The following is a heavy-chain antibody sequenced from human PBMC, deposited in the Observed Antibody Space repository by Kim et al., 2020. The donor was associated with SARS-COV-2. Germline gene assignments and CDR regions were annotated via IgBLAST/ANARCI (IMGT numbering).Heavy chain of an antibody. D-gene: IGHD6-13*01. Sequence: YNPSLKSRVTISLDTSKNQFSLKLSSVTAAATALYYCARFPSSSWYYIDYWGQGTLVTVSS. V-gene: IGHV4-31*02. CDR3: ARFPSSSWYYIDY. J-gene: IGHJ4*02.